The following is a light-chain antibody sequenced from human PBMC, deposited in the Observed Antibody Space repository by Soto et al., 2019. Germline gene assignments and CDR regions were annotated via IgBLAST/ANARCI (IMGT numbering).Light chain of an antibody. Sequence: QAVVTQPPSASGTPGQRVTISCSGSSSNIGSNTVNWYQQLPGTAPKLLIYSNNQRPSGVTDRFSGSKSGTSASLAISGLPSEDEADYDCAAWDDSLNGVVFGGGTQLTVL. CDR1: SSNIGSNT. CDR2: SNN. J-gene: IGLJ2*01. V-gene: IGLV1-44*01. CDR3: AAWDDSLNGVV.